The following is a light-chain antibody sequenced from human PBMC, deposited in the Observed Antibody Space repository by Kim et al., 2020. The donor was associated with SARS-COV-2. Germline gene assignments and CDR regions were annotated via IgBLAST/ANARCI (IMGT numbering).Light chain of an antibody. V-gene: IGLV2-23*02. J-gene: IGLJ2*01. CDR1: SSDVGRYKV. Sequence: QSITISCTGTSSDVGRYKVVSWYQQYPGKAPKLIIYEVTKRPSGVSNRFSGSKSGNTASLTISGLQAEDEADYYCSSYAGHKIFLLFGGGTQLTVL. CDR3: SSYAGHKIFLL. CDR2: EVT.